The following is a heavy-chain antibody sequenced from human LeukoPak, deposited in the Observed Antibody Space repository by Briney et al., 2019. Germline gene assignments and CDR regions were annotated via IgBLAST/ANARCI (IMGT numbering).Heavy chain of an antibody. CDR1: GYTFTGYY. CDR3: ARDLGEEYRSSSKMPYYYYYMDV. CDR2: IIPIFGTA. D-gene: IGHD6-6*01. J-gene: IGHJ6*03. Sequence: SVKVSCKASGYTFTGYYMHWVRQAPGQGLEWMGGIIPIFGTANYAQKFQGRVTITTDESTSTAYMELSSLRSEDTAVYYCARDLGEEYRSSSKMPYYYYYMDVWGKGTTVTVSS. V-gene: IGHV1-69*05.